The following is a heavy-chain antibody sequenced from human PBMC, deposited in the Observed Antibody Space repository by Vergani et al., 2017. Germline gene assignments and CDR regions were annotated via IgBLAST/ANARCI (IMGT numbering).Heavy chain of an antibody. CDR1: GFTVSSNY. V-gene: IGHV3-66*01. CDR3: ARDPRAASDDYGGNSGGDY. D-gene: IGHD4-23*01. Sequence: VQLVESGGGLVKPGGSLRLSCAASGFTVSSNYMSWVRQAPGKGLEWVSVIYSGFNTYYADSVKGRFTISRDNSKNTLYLQMNSLRAEDTAVYYCARDPRAASDDYGGNSGGDYWGQGTLVTVSS. J-gene: IGHJ4*02. CDR2: IYSGFNT.